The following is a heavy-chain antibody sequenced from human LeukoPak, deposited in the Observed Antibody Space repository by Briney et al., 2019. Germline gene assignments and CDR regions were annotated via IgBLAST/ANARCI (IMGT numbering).Heavy chain of an antibody. D-gene: IGHD6-13*01. Sequence: SETLSLTCTVSGYSISSGYYWGWIRQPPGKGLEWIGSIYHSGSTYYNPSLKSRVTISVDTSKNQFSLKLSSVTAADTAVYYCARDRGSSWAIDYWGQGTLVTVSS. J-gene: IGHJ4*02. CDR1: GYSISSGYY. V-gene: IGHV4-38-2*02. CDR3: ARDRGSSWAIDY. CDR2: IYHSGST.